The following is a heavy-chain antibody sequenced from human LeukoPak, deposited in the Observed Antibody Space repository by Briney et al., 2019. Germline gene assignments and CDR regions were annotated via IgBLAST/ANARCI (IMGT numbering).Heavy chain of an antibody. V-gene: IGHV4-59*12. CDR3: ARDKNYYDSRGYPSRNFDY. CDR2: IYYSGST. J-gene: IGHJ4*02. D-gene: IGHD3-22*01. CDR1: GGSISSYY. Sequence: PSETLSLTCTVSGGSISSYYWSWIRQPPGKGLEWIGYIYYSGSTNYNPSLKSRVTISVDLSKNQFSLRLSSVTAADTAVYFCARDKNYYDSRGYPSRNFDYWGQGTLVTVSS.